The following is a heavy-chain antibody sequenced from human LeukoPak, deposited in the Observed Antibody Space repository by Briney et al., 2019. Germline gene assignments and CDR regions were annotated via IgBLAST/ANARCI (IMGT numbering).Heavy chain of an antibody. CDR2: INSDGSST. D-gene: IGHD3-9*01. V-gene: IGHV3-74*01. J-gene: IGHJ4*02. CDR3: ARGLRYFDWLFDY. Sequence: GGSLRLSCAASGFTFSSYEMNWVRQAPGKGLVWVSRINSDGSSTSYADSVKGRYTISRDNAKNTLYLQMNSLRAEDTAVYYCARGLRYFDWLFDYWGQGTLVTVSS. CDR1: GFTFSSYE.